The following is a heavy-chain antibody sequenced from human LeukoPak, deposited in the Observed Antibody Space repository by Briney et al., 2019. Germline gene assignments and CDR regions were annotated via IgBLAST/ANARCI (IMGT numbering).Heavy chain of an antibody. CDR2: INHSGST. CDR1: GGSFSGYY. J-gene: IGHJ4*02. D-gene: IGHD3-10*01. Sequence: SETLSLTCAVYGGSFSGYYWSWICQPPGKGLEWIGEINHSGSTNYNPSLKSRVTISVDTSKNQFSLKLSSVTAADTAVYYCARLAGVLDYWGQGTLVTVSS. CDR3: ARLAGVLDY. V-gene: IGHV4-34*01.